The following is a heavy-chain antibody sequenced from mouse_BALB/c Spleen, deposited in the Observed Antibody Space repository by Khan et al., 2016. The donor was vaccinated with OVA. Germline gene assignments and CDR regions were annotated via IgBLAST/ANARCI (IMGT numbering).Heavy chain of an antibody. V-gene: IGHV1-69*02. CDR1: GYTFTNYC. J-gene: IGHJ3*01. D-gene: IGHD1-1*02. CDR2: IYPSDSYT. Sequence: QVQLQQPGIELVRPGASVKLSCKASGYTFTNYCINWVKQRPGQGLEWIGNIYPSDSYTNYNPKFKDKATLTADKSSSTAYLQLSRPTSEDSAVYYCTREGVGGSSFANGGQGTLVTVSA. CDR3: TREGVGGSSFAN.